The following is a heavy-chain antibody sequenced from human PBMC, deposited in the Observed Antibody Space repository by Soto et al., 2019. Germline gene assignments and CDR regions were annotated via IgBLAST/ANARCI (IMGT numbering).Heavy chain of an antibody. CDR3: ATGRSEVVPGAMDT. V-gene: IGHV4-4*07. CDR2: IYPTGST. CDR1: GDSFSNYY. Sequence: SETLSLTCTFSGDSFSNYYCNWVRKSAGKGLEWIGRIYPTGSTTYNPSLKSRLTMSVDTSKNQFSLRLTSMTAADTAVYYCATGRSEVVPGAMDTWGQGTLVTVSS. D-gene: IGHD2-2*01. J-gene: IGHJ5*02.